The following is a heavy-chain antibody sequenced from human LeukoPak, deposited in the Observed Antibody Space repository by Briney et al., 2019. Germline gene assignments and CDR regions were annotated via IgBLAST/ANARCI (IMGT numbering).Heavy chain of an antibody. J-gene: IGHJ4*02. V-gene: IGHV3-30*03. CDR2: ISYDGSNK. CDR3: ARDPIVGATQYYFDS. Sequence: GGSLRLSCAASGFTFSSYGMHWVRQAPGKGLEWVAVISYDGSNKYYADSVKGRFTISRDNSKNTLYLQMNSLRAEDTAVYYCARDPIVGATQYYFDSWGQGTLVTVSP. CDR1: GFTFSSYG. D-gene: IGHD1-26*01.